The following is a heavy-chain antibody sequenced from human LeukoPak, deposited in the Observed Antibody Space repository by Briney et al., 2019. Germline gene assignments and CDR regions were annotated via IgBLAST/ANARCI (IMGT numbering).Heavy chain of an antibody. CDR3: ARDSAGNDY. CDR1: GFTFSTYW. Sequence: QPGGSLRLSCAASGFTFSTYWMSWVRQAPGKGLEWVANIKQDGSEKYYMDSVKGRFTISRDNAKNSLYLQMNSLRAEDTAMYYCARDSAGNDYWGQGTLVTVSS. V-gene: IGHV3-7*01. CDR2: IKQDGSEK. D-gene: IGHD6-13*01. J-gene: IGHJ4*02.